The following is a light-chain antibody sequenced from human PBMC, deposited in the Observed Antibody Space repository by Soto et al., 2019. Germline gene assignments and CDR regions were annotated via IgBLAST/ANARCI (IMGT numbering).Light chain of an antibody. CDR3: QQRSNWLFT. Sequence: EIVLTQSPATLSLSPGERSTLSCRASQSDSSYLAWYQQKPGQAPSSLVYDASNRATGIPARFSGSGSGTDFTVTIISLEPEDFAVYYCQQRSNWLFTFGPGTKVDIK. J-gene: IGKJ3*01. CDR1: QSDSSY. V-gene: IGKV3-11*01. CDR2: DAS.